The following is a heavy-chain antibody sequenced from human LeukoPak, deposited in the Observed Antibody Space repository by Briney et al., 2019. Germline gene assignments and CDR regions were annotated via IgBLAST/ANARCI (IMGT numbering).Heavy chain of an antibody. CDR2: ISGSGGST. Sequence: GGSLRLSCAASGFTFSMHAMSWVRQAPGKGLEWVSAISGSGGSTSYADSVKGRFTISRDNSKNTLYLQMNNLKDDDTAVYFCSRRLYPSGWPDYWGQGTLVTVSS. CDR3: SRRLYPSGWPDY. V-gene: IGHV3-23*01. D-gene: IGHD6-19*01. J-gene: IGHJ4*02. CDR1: GFTFSMHA.